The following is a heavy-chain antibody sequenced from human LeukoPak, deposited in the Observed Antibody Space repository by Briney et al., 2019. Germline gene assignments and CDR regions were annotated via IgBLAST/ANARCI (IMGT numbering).Heavy chain of an antibody. CDR1: GGSISSGSYY. D-gene: IGHD2-21*02. V-gene: IGHV4-61*02. J-gene: IGHJ5*02. Sequence: PSETLSLTCTVSGGSISSGSYYWRWIRPPAGKGLEWIGGIYTSGRTNYNPPLNNRVTISVDTSNNQFSLKLSSVTAAATAVYYCARDVLVTAQRFDPWGQGTLVTVSS. CDR3: ARDVLVTAQRFDP. CDR2: IYTSGRT.